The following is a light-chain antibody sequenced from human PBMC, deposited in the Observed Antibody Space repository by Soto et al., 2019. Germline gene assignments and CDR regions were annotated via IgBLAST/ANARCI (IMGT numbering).Light chain of an antibody. CDR3: QQHGSSPRT. V-gene: IGKV3-20*01. CDR1: QSVSRTY. J-gene: IGKJ1*01. Sequence: EIVLTQSPGTLSLSPGERATLSCRASQSVSRTYLAWYQQNPGRAPRLLIYGASSRATGIPDRFSGSGSGTDFTLTISRLEPEDFAVYFCQQHGSSPRTFGQGTKVEIK. CDR2: GAS.